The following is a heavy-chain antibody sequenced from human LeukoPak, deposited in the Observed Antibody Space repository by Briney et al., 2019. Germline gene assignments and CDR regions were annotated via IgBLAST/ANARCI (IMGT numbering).Heavy chain of an antibody. CDR3: ARVRTGSRCDS. D-gene: IGHD3-10*01. V-gene: IGHV4-39*06. CDR2: ICYSGNT. CDR1: GVSIINSDYF. Sequence: PSETLSLTCTGSGVSIINSDYFWAWFRQPPGEGLEWVASICYSGNTIYNAAFKSRATISRKNTKNKFPQKLTSFTAADEAVHYCARVRTGSRCDSWGRGTLVIVSS. J-gene: IGHJ5*01.